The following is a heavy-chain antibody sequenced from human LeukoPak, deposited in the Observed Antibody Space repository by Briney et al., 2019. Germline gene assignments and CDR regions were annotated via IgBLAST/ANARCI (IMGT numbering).Heavy chain of an antibody. V-gene: IGHV3-20*04. J-gene: IGHJ6*03. Sequence: GGPLRLSCAASGFTFGDYGMSWVRQAPGKGLEWVSGINWNGGSTGYADSVKGRFTISRDNAKNSLYLQMNSLRAEDTALYYCARDGYYYDSSGYFSYYYYYMDVRGKGTTVTVSS. CDR1: GFTFGDYG. CDR2: INWNGGST. D-gene: IGHD3-22*01. CDR3: ARDGYYYDSSGYFSYYYYYMDV.